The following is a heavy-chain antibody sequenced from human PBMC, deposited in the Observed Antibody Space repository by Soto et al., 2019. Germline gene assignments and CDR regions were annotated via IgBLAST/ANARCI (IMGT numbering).Heavy chain of an antibody. CDR2: INSDGSST. J-gene: IGHJ4*02. D-gene: IGHD2-15*01. CDR1: GFTFSSYW. V-gene: IGHV3-74*01. CDR3: VGTSLVVAAANREDY. Sequence: EVQLVESGGGLVQPGGSLRLSCAASGFTFSSYWMHWVRQAPGKGLVWVSRINSDGSSTSYADSVKDRFTTPRSNAKNTMYLQMDSQISEGTAGYSCVGTSLVVAAANREDYWGQGTLVTVSS.